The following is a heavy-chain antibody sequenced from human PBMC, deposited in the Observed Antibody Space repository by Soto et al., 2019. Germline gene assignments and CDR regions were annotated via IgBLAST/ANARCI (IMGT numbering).Heavy chain of an antibody. CDR3: ARLGPIAAAGTDY. J-gene: IGHJ4*02. D-gene: IGHD6-13*01. CDR2: IYSGVST. CDR1: EFTVSSHY. Sequence: EVQLVESGGGLVQPGGSLRLSCAASEFTVSSHYMSWVRQAPGKGLEWVSVIYSGVSTYYADSVKGRFTISRDNSKNTLYLQMNSLRAEDTAVYYCARLGPIAAAGTDYWGQGTLVTVSS. V-gene: IGHV3-66*01.